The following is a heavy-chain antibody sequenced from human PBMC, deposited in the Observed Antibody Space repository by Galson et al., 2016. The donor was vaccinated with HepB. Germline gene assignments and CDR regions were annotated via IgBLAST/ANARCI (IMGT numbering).Heavy chain of an antibody. CDR1: GYTFTGYY. CDR3: ARVPYYYHGGSHFYPSAFDI. V-gene: IGHV1-2*02. D-gene: IGHD3-10*01. Sequence: SVKVSCKASGYTFTGYYMHWVRQAPGQGLEWMGWINPNSGVTNYAQKFQGRVTMTGDTSISTAYMELSRPRSDDTAFYYCARVPYYYHGGSHFYPSAFDIWGQGTMVTASS. CDR2: INPNSGVT. J-gene: IGHJ3*02.